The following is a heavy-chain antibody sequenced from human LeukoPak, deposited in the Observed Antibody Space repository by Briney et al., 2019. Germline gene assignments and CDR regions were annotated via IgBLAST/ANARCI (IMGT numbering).Heavy chain of an antibody. CDR2: IKEDGSEK. J-gene: IGHJ3*02. CDR3: AREPGIGYAFDI. CDR1: GFTFASSW. D-gene: IGHD3-10*01. V-gene: IGHV3-7*01. Sequence: PGGSLRLSCVVSGFTFASSWMTWVRQAPGKGLEWVANIKEDGSEKHYVDSAKGRFTISRDNAKNSLYLQMNSLRAEDTAVYYCAREPGIGYAFDIWGQGTMVTVSS.